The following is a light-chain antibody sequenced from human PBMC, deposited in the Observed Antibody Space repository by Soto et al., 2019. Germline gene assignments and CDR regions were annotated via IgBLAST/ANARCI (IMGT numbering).Light chain of an antibody. J-gene: IGLJ1*01. CDR3: ISYTVSRSYV. V-gene: IGLV2-14*01. CDR1: SSDIGTYDH. CDR2: SVS. Sequence: QSVLTQPASVSGSPGQSITISCSETSSDIGTYDHVAWFQQFPGKTPKLVIYSVSDRPSGVSYRFSGSKSGNTASLTISGLQADDEADYYCISYTVSRSYVFGNGTKVTVL.